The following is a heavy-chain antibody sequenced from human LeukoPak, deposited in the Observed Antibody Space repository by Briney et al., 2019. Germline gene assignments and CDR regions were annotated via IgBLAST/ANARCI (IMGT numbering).Heavy chain of an antibody. CDR1: GGTFSSYA. D-gene: IGHD2-2*01. J-gene: IGHJ6*04. Sequence: GASLKVSCKVFGGTFSSYAISWVRQAPGQGLEWMGGIIPVFGSAKYAQKFQGRVTITADESTTTAYMELRSLRSEDAAIYYCARDGKYQLLFNGMDVWGIGTTVTVSS. CDR3: ARDGKYQLLFNGMDV. V-gene: IGHV1-69*01. CDR2: IIPVFGSA.